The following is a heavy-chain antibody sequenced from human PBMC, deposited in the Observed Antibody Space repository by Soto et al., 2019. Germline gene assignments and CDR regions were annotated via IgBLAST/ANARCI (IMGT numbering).Heavy chain of an antibody. CDR2: ISDAGAK. Sequence: DVQLLESGGGLVQPGGSLRLSCVVSAFTVPNYGMVWVRQAPGKGLEWVSTISDAGAKYYVDSVRGRFTISRDNSRATLYLQMNSLRAEDTAVYYCAKEISGYANWGQGILVTVSS. V-gene: IGHV3-23*01. CDR1: AFTVPNYG. CDR3: AKEISGYAN. D-gene: IGHD5-12*01. J-gene: IGHJ4*02.